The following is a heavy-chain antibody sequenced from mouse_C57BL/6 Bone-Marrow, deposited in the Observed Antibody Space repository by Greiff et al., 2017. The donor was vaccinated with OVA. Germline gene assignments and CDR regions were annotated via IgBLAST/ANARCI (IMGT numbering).Heavy chain of an antibody. CDR1: GFNIKDDY. J-gene: IGHJ4*01. D-gene: IGHD1-1*01. V-gene: IGHV14-4*01. CDR2: IDPENGDT. CDR3: TILLRYCYAMDY. Sequence: EVQLQQSGAELVRPGASVKLSCTASGFNIKDDYMHWVKQRPEQGLEWIGWIDPENGDTEYASKFQGKATITADTSSNTAYLPLSSLTSEDTAVYYCTILLRYCYAMDYWGQGTSVTVSS.